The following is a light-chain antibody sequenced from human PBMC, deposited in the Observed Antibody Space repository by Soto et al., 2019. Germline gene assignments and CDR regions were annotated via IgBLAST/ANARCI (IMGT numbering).Light chain of an antibody. CDR1: SSDVGGYNY. CDR2: EVS. Sequence: QSVLTQPASVSGSPGQSITISCTGTSSDVGGYNYVSWYQQHPGKAPKLMIYEVSNRPSGVSNRFSGSKSGNTASLTISGLQAEDEADDYCLSFSSSTSPYVLGTGTKVTVL. J-gene: IGLJ1*01. CDR3: LSFSSSTSPYV. V-gene: IGLV2-14*01.